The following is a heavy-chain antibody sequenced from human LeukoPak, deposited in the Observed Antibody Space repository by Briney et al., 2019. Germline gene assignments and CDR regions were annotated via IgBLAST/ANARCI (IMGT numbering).Heavy chain of an antibody. CDR3: ARGSYISDY. CDR1: GGSISSYY. D-gene: IGHD3-10*01. V-gene: IGHV4-59*01. Sequence: SETLSLTCTVSGGSISSYYWSWIRQPPGKGLEWIGFFYYSGSTNYNPSPKSRVTISVDTSKNQFSLKLSSVTAADTAVYYCARGSYISDYWGQGTLVTVSS. J-gene: IGHJ4*02. CDR2: FYYSGST.